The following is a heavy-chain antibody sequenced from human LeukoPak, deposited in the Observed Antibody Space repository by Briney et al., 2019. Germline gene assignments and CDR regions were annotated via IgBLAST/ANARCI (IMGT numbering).Heavy chain of an antibody. CDR1: GYTFTGYY. Sequence: ASVKVSCKASGYTFTGYYMHWVRQAPGQGLEWMGWINPNSCGTNYAQKIQGRVTMTRVTSISTAYMELSRLRSDDTAVYYCARDRDCSSTSCRNWFDPWGQGTLVTVSS. J-gene: IGHJ5*02. CDR2: INPNSCGT. D-gene: IGHD2-2*01. CDR3: ARDRDCSSTSCRNWFDP. V-gene: IGHV1-2*02.